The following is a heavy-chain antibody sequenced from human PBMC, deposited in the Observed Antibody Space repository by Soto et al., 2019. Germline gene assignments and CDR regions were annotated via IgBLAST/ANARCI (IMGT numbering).Heavy chain of an antibody. CDR2: VYYSGGT. V-gene: IGHV4-59*11. CDR1: GGSLTDHY. J-gene: IGHJ3*02. D-gene: IGHD2-21*01. CDR3: ARGNDWKSSTFDI. Sequence: QVQLQESGPRLVKPSETLSLTCTVAGGSLTDHYWNWFRQSPGKGLHWIGYVYYSGGTNYNPSLKSRVTMSVDTSKNQFSLNLRSVTAADTAVYYCARGNDWKSSTFDIWGQGTMVSVSS.